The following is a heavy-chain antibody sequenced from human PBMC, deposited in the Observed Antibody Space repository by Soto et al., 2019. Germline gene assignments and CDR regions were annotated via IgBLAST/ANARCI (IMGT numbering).Heavy chain of an antibody. V-gene: IGHV3-7*05. CDR1: GFTISTYW. Sequence: EVQLVESGGGLVQPGGSLRLSCGVSGFTISTYWMSWVRRTPGKGLEWVGNINQGGSENFYAGSVRGRFSISRDNARNTAYLQMKSLRAADTAVYFCARDRGNGYYGQDTWGMDVWGQGTTVTVSS. CDR2: INQGGSEN. J-gene: IGHJ6*02. D-gene: IGHD3-22*01. CDR3: ARDRGNGYYGQDTWGMDV.